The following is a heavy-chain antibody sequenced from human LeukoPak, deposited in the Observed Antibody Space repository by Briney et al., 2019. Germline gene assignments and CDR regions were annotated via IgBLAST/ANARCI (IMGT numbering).Heavy chain of an antibody. CDR1: GFTFTSSA. CDR2: IVVGSGNT. Sequence: GTSVKVSCKASGFTFTSSAMQWVRQARGQRLEWIGLIVVGSGNTNYAQKFQERVTITRDMSTSTAYMELSSLRSEDTAVYYCAARGDCTNGVCYPGNAFDIWGQGTMVTVSS. CDR3: AARGDCTNGVCYPGNAFDI. V-gene: IGHV1-58*02. J-gene: IGHJ3*02. D-gene: IGHD2-8*01.